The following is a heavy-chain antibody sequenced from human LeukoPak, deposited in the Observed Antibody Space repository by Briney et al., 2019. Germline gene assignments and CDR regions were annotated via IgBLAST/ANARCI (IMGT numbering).Heavy chain of an antibody. D-gene: IGHD2-2*01. J-gene: IGHJ4*02. Sequence: SQTLSLTCTVSGGSISSGGYYWGWLRQPPGKGLEWIGYIYHSGSTYYNPSLKSRVTISVDRSKNQFSLKLSSVTAADTAVYYCARVSVVPAAIHKGGFDYWGQGTLVTVSS. CDR1: GGSISSGGYY. CDR2: IYHSGST. V-gene: IGHV4-30-2*01. CDR3: ARVSVVPAAIHKGGFDY.